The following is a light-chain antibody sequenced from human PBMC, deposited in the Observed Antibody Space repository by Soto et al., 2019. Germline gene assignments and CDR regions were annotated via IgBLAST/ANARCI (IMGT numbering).Light chain of an antibody. J-gene: IGKJ2*01. CDR2: GTS. CDR3: QQYNKWPT. CDR1: QSLSSSY. Sequence: EIVLTQSPGTLSLSPGERATLSCRASQSLSSSYLAWYQQKPGQAPRLLIYGTSIRATGIPDRFSGSGSGTDFTLTITRLEPEDFAVYYCQQYNKWPTSGQGTKVEV. V-gene: IGKV3-20*01.